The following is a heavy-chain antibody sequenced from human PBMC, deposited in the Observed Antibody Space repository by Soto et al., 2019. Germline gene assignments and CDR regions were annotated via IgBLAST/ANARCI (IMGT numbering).Heavy chain of an antibody. Sequence: QVQLVESGGGVVQPGRFLRLSCAASGFTFNNYGMHWVRQAPGKGLEWVAVTSYDGSDPYYADSVKGRFTISRDNSKNTLYLQMNSLRAEDTAVYYCAKDRYSYRSGGYFDYWGQGTLVTVSS. V-gene: IGHV3-30*18. CDR1: GFTFNNYG. CDR3: AKDRYSYRSGGYFDY. J-gene: IGHJ4*02. D-gene: IGHD5-18*01. CDR2: TSYDGSDP.